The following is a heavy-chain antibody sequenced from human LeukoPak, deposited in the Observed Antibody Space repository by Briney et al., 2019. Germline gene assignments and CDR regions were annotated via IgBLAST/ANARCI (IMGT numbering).Heavy chain of an antibody. CDR2: SDGSST. D-gene: IGHD3-3*01. CDR3: AKVRFSEWLPDAFDI. V-gene: IGHV3-74*01. J-gene: IGHJ3*02. Sequence: GGSLRLSCAASGFSFSSYWMHWVRQAPGKGLVWVSRSDGSSTIYADSVKGRFTISRDNAKNTLYLQMNSLRAEDTAVYYCAKVRFSEWLPDAFDIWGQGTMVTVSS. CDR1: GFSFSSYW.